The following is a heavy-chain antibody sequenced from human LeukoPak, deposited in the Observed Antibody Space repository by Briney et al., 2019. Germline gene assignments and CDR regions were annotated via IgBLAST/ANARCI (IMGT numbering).Heavy chain of an antibody. Sequence: SVKVSCTASGGTFSIYAISWVRQAPGQGLEWMGGIIPIFGTANYAQKFQGRVTMTRDTSTRTVYMELNSLRSEDTAVYYCAKESHSSSSDWFDPWGQGTLVTVSS. V-gene: IGHV1-69*05. J-gene: IGHJ5*02. CDR3: AKESHSSSSDWFDP. D-gene: IGHD6-6*01. CDR1: GGTFSIYA. CDR2: IIPIFGTA.